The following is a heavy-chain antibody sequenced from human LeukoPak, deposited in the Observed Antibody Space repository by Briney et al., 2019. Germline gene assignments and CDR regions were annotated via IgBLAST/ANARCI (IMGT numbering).Heavy chain of an antibody. CDR2: IYYSGST. D-gene: IGHD1-26*01. J-gene: IGHJ4*02. V-gene: IGHV4-39*07. Sequence: PSETLSLTCTVSGGSISSSSYYWGWIRQPPGKGLEWIGSIYYSGSTYYNPSLKSRVTISVDTSKNQFSLKLSSVTAADTAVYYCARDSGSYSGFDYWGQGTLVTVSS. CDR1: GGSISSSSYY. CDR3: ARDSGSYSGFDY.